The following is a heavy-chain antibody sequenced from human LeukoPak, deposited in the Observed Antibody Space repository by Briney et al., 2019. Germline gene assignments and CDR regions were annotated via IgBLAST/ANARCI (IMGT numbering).Heavy chain of an antibody. D-gene: IGHD3-3*01. CDR1: GFTFSSYS. J-gene: IGHJ6*03. CDR3: ARDTKFTIFGVVGRYYYMDV. Sequence: PGGSLRLSCAASGFTFSSYSMNWVRQAPGKGLEWVSSISSSSSYIYYADSVKGRFTISRDNAKNSLYLQMNSLRAEDTAVYYCARDTKFTIFGVVGRYYYMDVWGKGTTVTVSS. V-gene: IGHV3-21*04. CDR2: ISSSSSYI.